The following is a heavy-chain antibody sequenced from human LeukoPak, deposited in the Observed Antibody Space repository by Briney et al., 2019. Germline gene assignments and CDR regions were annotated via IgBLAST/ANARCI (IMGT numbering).Heavy chain of an antibody. Sequence: SETLSLTCTVSGGSISSGGYYWSWIRQHPGKGLEWIGYICYSGSTYYNPSLKSRVTISVDTSKNQFSLKLSSVTAADTAVYYCARDVPRDAFDIWGQGTMVTVSS. CDR3: ARDVPRDAFDI. V-gene: IGHV4-31*03. CDR2: ICYSGST. J-gene: IGHJ3*02. CDR1: GGSISSGGYY.